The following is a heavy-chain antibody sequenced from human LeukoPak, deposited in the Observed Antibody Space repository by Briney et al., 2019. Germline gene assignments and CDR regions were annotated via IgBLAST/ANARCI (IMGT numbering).Heavy chain of an antibody. CDR2: ISAYNGNT. D-gene: IGHD6-6*01. V-gene: IGHV1-18*01. CDR3: ARVRVAARARYYFDY. CDR1: GYTFTSYG. J-gene: IGHJ4*02. Sequence: ASVTVSCTASGYTFTSYGISWVRQAPGQGLEWMGWISAYNGNTNYAQKLQGRVTMTTDTSTSTAYRELRSLRSDDTAVYYCARVRVAARARYYFDYWGQGTLVTVSS.